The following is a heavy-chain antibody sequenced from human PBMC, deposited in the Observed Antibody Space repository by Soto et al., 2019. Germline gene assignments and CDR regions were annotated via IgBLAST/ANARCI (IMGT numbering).Heavy chain of an antibody. CDR3: ARQDPTYCSGGSCYAFDY. J-gene: IGHJ4*02. CDR2: IYYSGST. D-gene: IGHD2-15*01. CDR1: SGSISSYY. Sequence: SETLSLPCTVSSGSISSYYWSWIRQPPGKGLEWIGYIYYSGSTNYNPSLKSRVTISVDTSKNQFSLKLSSVTAADTAVYYCARQDPTYCSGGSCYAFDYWGQGTLVTVSS. V-gene: IGHV4-59*08.